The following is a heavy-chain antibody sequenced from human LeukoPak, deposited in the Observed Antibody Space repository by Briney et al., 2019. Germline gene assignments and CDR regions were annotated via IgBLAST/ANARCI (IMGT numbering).Heavy chain of an antibody. CDR1: GFPFSSYW. Sequence: PGGSLRLSCTASGFPFSSYWMHWVRQAPGKGLVWVSRVNSDGSTTNYADSVKGRFTISRDNAENTLYMSMNSLRPEDTAVYYCARGYYSSSRFDSWGQGTLVTVSS. CDR3: ARGYYSSSRFDS. CDR2: VNSDGSTT. J-gene: IGHJ4*02. V-gene: IGHV3-74*01. D-gene: IGHD6-13*01.